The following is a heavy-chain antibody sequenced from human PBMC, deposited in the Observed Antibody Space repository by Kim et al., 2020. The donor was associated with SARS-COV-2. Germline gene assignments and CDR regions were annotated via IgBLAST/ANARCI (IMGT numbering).Heavy chain of an antibody. V-gene: IGHV3-30*04. CDR3: ARAYSSSWHIDY. CDR1: GFTFSSYA. J-gene: IGHJ4*02. D-gene: IGHD6-13*01. CDR2: ISYDGSNK. Sequence: GGSLRLSCAASGFTFSSYAMHWVRQAPGKGLEWVAVISYDGSNKYYADSVKGRFTISRDNSKNTLYLQMNSLRAEDTAVYYCARAYSSSWHIDYWGQGTLVTVSS.